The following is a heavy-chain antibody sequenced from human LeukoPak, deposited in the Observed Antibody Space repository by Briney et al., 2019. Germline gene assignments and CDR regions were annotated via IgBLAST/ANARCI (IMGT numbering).Heavy chain of an antibody. J-gene: IGHJ6*03. CDR1: GGPTLNYY. CDR2: VYSSKNT. CDR3: TRGTTLVRGVLRAYYYYYMDV. Sequence: SETLSLTCTVSGGPTLNYYWSWIRQPPGGGLEWIGYVYSSKNTNYNPSLKSRVTISVDTSKTQISLKLTSVTAADTAVYYCTRGTTLVRGVLRAYYYYYMDVWGKGTAVTVSS. V-gene: IGHV4-59*01. D-gene: IGHD3-10*01.